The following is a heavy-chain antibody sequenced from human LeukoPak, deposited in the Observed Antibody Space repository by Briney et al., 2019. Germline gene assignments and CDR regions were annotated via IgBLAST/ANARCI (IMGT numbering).Heavy chain of an antibody. CDR1: GGSFSAYY. D-gene: IGHD5-24*01. J-gene: IGHJ4*02. CDR3: AKSDGYGLIDY. V-gene: IGHV4-34*01. CDR2: INHSGST. Sequence: SETPSLTCAVYGGSFSAYYWSWIRQPPGEGLEWIGEINHSGSTYYNPSLKSRVTISVDSSKNQFSLRLSSVTTADTAVYYCAKSDGYGLIDYWGRGTLVTVSS.